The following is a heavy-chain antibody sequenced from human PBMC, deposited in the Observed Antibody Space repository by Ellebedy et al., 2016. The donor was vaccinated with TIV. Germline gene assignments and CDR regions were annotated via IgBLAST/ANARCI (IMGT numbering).Heavy chain of an antibody. J-gene: IGHJ6*02. CDR3: AKSGDYISSGYYGMDV. V-gene: IGHV3-23*01. Sequence: GGSLRPSCAASGFTFIDYAMNWVRQVPGKGLEWVSTIVGGGRTTTYADSVKGRFSISRDNSGNSLFLDMKGLRPEDSAVYFCAKSGDYISSGYYGMDVWGQGTAVGVSS. D-gene: IGHD2-21*02. CDR1: GFTFIDYA. CDR2: IVGGGRTT.